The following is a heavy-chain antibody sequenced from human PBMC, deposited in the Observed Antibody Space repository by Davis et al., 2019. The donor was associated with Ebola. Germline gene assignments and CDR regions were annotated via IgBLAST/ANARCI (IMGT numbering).Heavy chain of an antibody. V-gene: IGHV3-21*01. Sequence: GESLKISCAASGFSFSTYSMNWVRQVPGEGLKWVASIGGTYNYMYYKDSVRGRFTISRDNAKNTVYLEMDNLRPEDTAIYCARDVAYSNYDWGQGTLVTVSS. CDR1: GFSFSTYS. J-gene: IGHJ4*02. CDR3: ARDVAYSNYD. CDR2: IGGTYNYM. D-gene: IGHD4-11*01.